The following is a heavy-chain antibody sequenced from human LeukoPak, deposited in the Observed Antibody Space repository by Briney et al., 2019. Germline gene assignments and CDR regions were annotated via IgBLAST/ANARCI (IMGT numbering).Heavy chain of an antibody. D-gene: IGHD2-2*02. V-gene: IGHV1-18*01. Sequence: ASVKVSCKASGYTFTSYGISWVRQAPGQGLEWMGWISGYNGNTNYAQKLQGRVTMTTDTSTSTAYMELRSLRSEDTAVYYCAIRPLDCSSTSCYTEAYYYMDVWGKGTTVTVSS. CDR3: AIRPLDCSSTSCYTEAYYYMDV. CDR1: GYTFTSYG. CDR2: ISGYNGNT. J-gene: IGHJ6*03.